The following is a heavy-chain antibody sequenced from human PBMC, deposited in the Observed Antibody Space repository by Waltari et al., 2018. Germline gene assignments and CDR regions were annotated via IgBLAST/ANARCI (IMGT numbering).Heavy chain of an antibody. CDR1: GFTFSSYE. D-gene: IGHD1-26*01. CDR2: ISSSGSTI. J-gene: IGHJ6*02. V-gene: IGHV3-48*03. Sequence: EVQLVESGGGLVQPGGSLRLSCAASGFTFSSYEMHWVRQAPGKGLEWVSYISSSGSTIYYADSVKGRFTISRDNAKNSLYLQMNSLRAEDTAVYYCAREEFIVGATSGNYYYYGMDVWGQGTTVTVSS. CDR3: AREEFIVGATSGNYYYYGMDV.